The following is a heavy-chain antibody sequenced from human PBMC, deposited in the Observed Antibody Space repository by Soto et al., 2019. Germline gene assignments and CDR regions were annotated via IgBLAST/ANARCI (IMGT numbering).Heavy chain of an antibody. D-gene: IGHD4-17*01. CDR2: IYYSGST. CDR3: ARAGTVTTLQFAEV. CDR1: GGSISSYY. J-gene: IGHJ6*02. Sequence: PSETLSLTCTVSGGSISSYYWSWIRQPPGKGLEWIGYIYYSGSTNYNPSLKSRVTISVDTSKNQFSLKLRSVTAADTAVYYCARAGTVTTLQFAEVWGQGTTVTVSS. V-gene: IGHV4-59*01.